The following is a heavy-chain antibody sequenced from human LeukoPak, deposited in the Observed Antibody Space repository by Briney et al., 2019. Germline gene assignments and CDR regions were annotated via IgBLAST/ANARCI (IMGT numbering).Heavy chain of an antibody. J-gene: IGHJ5*02. D-gene: IGHD2-2*02. V-gene: IGHV1-2*02. Sequence: ASVKVSCKASGYTFTGYYMHWVRQAPGQGLEWMGWTNPNSGGTNYAQKFQGRVTMTRDTSISTAYMELSRLRSDDTAVYYCARKLPYCSSTSCYTLWFDPWGQGTLVTVSS. CDR3: ARKLPYCSSTSCYTLWFDP. CDR2: TNPNSGGT. CDR1: GYTFTGYY.